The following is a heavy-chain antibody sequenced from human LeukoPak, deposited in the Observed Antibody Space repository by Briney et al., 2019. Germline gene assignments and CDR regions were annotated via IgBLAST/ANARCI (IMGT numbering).Heavy chain of an antibody. J-gene: IGHJ6*03. D-gene: IGHD1-26*01. V-gene: IGHV3-30*03. CDR1: GFTFSSYG. Sequence: PGGSLRLSCAASGFTFSSYGMHWVRQAPGKGLEWVAVISYDGSNKYYADSVKGRFTISRDNSKNTLYLQMNSLRAEDTAVYYCARDQSGSYYSYYYMDVWGKGTTVTISS. CDR3: ARDQSGSYYSYYYMDV. CDR2: ISYDGSNK.